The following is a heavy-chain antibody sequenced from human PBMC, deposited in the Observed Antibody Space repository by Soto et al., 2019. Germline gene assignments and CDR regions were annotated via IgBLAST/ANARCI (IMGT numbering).Heavy chain of an antibody. J-gene: IGHJ4*02. Sequence: EVHVVESGGGLVQPGGSLRLSCTASGFTFSNYWMSWVRQAPGKGLEWVAKIKQDGSVEKYVDSVKGRFTVSRDNPKNSLCVQMNSLRAADTAVCYCARGVAPGSVDSCGQGTLVIVSS. V-gene: IGHV3-7*01. D-gene: IGHD2-21*01. CDR1: GFTFSNYW. CDR2: IKQDGSVE. CDR3: ARGVAPGSVDS.